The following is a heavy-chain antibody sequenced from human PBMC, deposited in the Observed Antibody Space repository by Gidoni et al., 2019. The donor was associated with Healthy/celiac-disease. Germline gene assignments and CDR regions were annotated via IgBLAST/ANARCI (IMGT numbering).Heavy chain of an antibody. J-gene: IGHJ2*01. CDR2: IYYTANT. CDR3: ARGSGITGSIGVRWYFDL. D-gene: IGHD1-20*01. V-gene: IGHV4-59*01. CDR1: GCSISSFY. Sequence: QVQLQESGPGLVKPSETLSLTCTVSGCSISSFYWSWFRQPPRKGLEWIGYIYYTANTNYNPSLKSRVTISVDTSKNQFSLRLSSVTAADTAVYYCARGSGITGSIGVRWYFDLWGRGTLVTVSS.